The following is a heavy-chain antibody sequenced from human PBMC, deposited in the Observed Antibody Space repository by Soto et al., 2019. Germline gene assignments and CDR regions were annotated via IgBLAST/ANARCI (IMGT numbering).Heavy chain of an antibody. CDR1: GFTFSSYA. V-gene: IGHV3-33*01. D-gene: IGHD4-17*01. J-gene: IGHJ6*03. Sequence: QVQLVESGGGVVQPGRSLRLSCAASGFTFSSYAMHWVRQAPGKGLEWVTIIWYDGSNKNYADFVKGRFTISRDNSKNTVYLQMNSLRVEDTAVYYCARDSGGDYHNYYMDVWGKGTTVTVSS. CDR3: ARDSGGDYHNYYMDV. CDR2: IWYDGSNK.